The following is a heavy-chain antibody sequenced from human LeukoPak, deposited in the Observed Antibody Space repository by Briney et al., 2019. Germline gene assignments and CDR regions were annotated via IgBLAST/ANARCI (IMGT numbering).Heavy chain of an antibody. CDR1: GYTLTELS. D-gene: IGHD2-15*01. Sequence: GASVKVSCKVSGYTLTELSMHWVRQAPGKGLEWVGGFNPEDGEIIYAQKFQGRVTMTEDTSTDTAYMELSSLRSEDTAVYYCATITALICSGGSCYDYYYYGMDVWGQGTTVTVSS. CDR3: ATITALICSGGSCYDYYYYGMDV. J-gene: IGHJ6*02. CDR2: FNPEDGEI. V-gene: IGHV1-24*01.